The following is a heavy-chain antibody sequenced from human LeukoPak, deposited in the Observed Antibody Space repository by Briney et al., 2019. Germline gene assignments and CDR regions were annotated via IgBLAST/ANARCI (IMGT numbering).Heavy chain of an antibody. J-gene: IGHJ4*02. CDR3: ARHTFYFYDSSGYYERPFDF. CDR1: GGFISSSSYY. CDR2: IYYSGST. V-gene: IGHV4-39*01. D-gene: IGHD3-22*01. Sequence: SETLSLTCTVSGGFISSSSYYWGWIRQPPGKGLEWIGSIYYSGSTYYNPSLKSRVTISVDTSKNQFSLTLSSVTAADTAVFYCARHTFYFYDSSGYYERPFDFWGQGTLVTVSS.